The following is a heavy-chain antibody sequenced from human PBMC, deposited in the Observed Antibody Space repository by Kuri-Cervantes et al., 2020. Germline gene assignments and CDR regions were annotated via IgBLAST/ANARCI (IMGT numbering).Heavy chain of an antibody. D-gene: IGHD3-22*01. V-gene: IGHV3-7*01. J-gene: IGHJ5*02. CDR2: IKQDGSEK. CDR1: GFTFSSYW. CDR3: ARDAEYDSSGYHHPWWFDP. Sequence: GESLKISCAASGFTFSSYWMSWVRQAPGKGLEWVANIKQDGSEKYYVDSVKGRFTISRDNAKNSLYLQMNSLRAEDTAVYYCARDAEYDSSGYHHPWWFDPWGQGTLVTVSS.